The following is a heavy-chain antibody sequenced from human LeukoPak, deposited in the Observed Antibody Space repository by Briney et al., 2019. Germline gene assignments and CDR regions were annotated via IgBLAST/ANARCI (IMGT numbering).Heavy chain of an antibody. CDR1: GGSISTYY. Sequence: SETLSLTCTVSGGSISTYYWSWLRQPPGKGLEWIGYIYYSGSTNYNPSLKSRVTISVDTSKNQFSLKLSSVTAADTAVYYCARAVGGAVGYWGQGTLVTVSS. CDR3: ARAVGGAVGY. J-gene: IGHJ4*02. V-gene: IGHV4-59*01. D-gene: IGHD1-26*01. CDR2: IYYSGST.